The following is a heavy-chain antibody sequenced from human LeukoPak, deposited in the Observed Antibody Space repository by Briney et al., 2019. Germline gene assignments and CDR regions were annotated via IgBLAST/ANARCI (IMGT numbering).Heavy chain of an antibody. Sequence: GASVKVSCKASGYTFITYGIRWVRQAPGQGLEWTGWLSAYNCNTNYTQKHQGRVTMTTVTSTSTAYMELRSLRSDDTAVYYCARDPRRGLYHPFDLWGRGTLVTVSS. J-gene: IGHJ2*01. D-gene: IGHD1-14*01. CDR3: ARDPRRGLYHPFDL. CDR1: GYTFITYG. V-gene: IGHV1-18*01. CDR2: LSAYNCNT.